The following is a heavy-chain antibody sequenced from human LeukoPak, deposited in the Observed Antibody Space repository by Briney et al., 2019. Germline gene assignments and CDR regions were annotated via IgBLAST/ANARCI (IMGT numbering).Heavy chain of an antibody. D-gene: IGHD4-17*01. V-gene: IGHV3-30*04. Sequence: AGGSLRLSCAASGFTFSSYAMHWVRQAPGKGLEWVAVISYDGSNKYYADSVKGRFTISRDNSKNTLYLQMNSLRAEDTAVYYCAKDASRYGDGPGYWGQGTLVTVSS. J-gene: IGHJ4*02. CDR3: AKDASRYGDGPGY. CDR1: GFTFSSYA. CDR2: ISYDGSNK.